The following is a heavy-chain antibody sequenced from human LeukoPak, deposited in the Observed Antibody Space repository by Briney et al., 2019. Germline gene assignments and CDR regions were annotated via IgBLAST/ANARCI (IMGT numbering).Heavy chain of an antibody. D-gene: IGHD5-24*01. CDR3: ARDRGWLQFLDS. CDR1: GFTFSSYW. J-gene: IGHJ4*02. CDR2: IRNDGSNK. V-gene: IGHV3-33*08. Sequence: GGSLRLSCAASGFTFSSYWMSWVRQAPGKGLEWVALIRNDGSNKYYADSVEGRFTISRDNSKDTLYLQMNSLRVEDTAVYYCARDRGWLQFLDSWGQGTLVTVSS.